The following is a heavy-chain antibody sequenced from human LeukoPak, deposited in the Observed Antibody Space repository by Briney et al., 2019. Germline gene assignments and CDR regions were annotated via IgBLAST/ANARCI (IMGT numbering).Heavy chain of an antibody. CDR1: GFTFSSYS. V-gene: IGHV3-21*01. J-gene: IGHJ5*02. D-gene: IGHD5-18*01. CDR3: AREFKSGYGMWA. CDR2: ITSSSDYI. Sequence: GGSLRLSCTASGFTFSSYSMNWVRQAPGKGLEWVSSITSSSDYIYYADSVKGRFTTSRDNAENSLHLQMNSLRADDTAVYYCAREFKSGYGMWAWGQGTLVTVSS.